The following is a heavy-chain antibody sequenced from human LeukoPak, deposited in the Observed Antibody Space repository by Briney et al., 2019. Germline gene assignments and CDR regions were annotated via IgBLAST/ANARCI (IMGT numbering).Heavy chain of an antibody. CDR3: ASPYRGGYYYDSSGPPGY. D-gene: IGHD3-22*01. J-gene: IGHJ4*02. CDR2: INHSGST. Sequence: ASETLSLTCAVYGGSFSGYYWSWIRQPPGKGLEWSGEINHSGSTNYNPSLKSRVTISVDTSKNQFSLKLSSVAAADTAVYYCASPYRGGYYYDSSGPPGYWGQGTLVTVSS. CDR1: GGSFSGYY. V-gene: IGHV4-34*01.